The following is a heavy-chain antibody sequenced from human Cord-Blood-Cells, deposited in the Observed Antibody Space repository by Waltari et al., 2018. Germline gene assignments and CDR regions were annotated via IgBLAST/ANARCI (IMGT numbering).Heavy chain of an antibody. J-gene: IGHJ4*02. CDR2: SIPSFGTA. D-gene: IGHD1-26*01. CDR1: GGTFSSYA. Sequence: QVQLVQSGAEVKKPGSSVKVSCKASGGTFSSYAISWVRQAPGQGLEWMGGSIPSFGTASYAQKFQGRVTITADESTSTAYMELSSLRSEDTAVYYCARGYSGSPYYFDYWGQGTLVTVSS. CDR3: ARGYSGSPYYFDY. V-gene: IGHV1-69*01.